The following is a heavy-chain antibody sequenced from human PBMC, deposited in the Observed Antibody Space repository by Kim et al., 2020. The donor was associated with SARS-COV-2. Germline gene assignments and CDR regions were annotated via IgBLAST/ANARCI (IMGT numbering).Heavy chain of an antibody. Sequence: SETLSLTCTVSGGSISSYYWSWIRQPPGKGLEWIGYIYYSGSTNYNPSLKSRVTISVDTSKNQFSLKLSSVTAADTAVYYCARHYYDFWSGYYDYWGQGTLVTVSS. V-gene: IGHV4-59*01. CDR3: ARHYYDFWSGYYDY. CDR1: GGSISSYY. D-gene: IGHD3-3*01. J-gene: IGHJ4*02. CDR2: IYYSGST.